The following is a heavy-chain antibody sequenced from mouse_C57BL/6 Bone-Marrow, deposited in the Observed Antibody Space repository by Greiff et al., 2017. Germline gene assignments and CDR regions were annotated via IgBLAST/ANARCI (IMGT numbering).Heavy chain of an antibody. CDR2: IWSGGST. CDR3: ARVWWFAY. J-gene: IGHJ3*01. V-gene: IGHV2-2*01. Sequence: VKVEESGPGLVQPSQSLSITCTVSGFSLTSYGVHWVRQSPGKGLEWLGVIWSGGSTDYNAAFISRLSISKDNSKSQVFFKMNSLQADDTAIYYCARVWWFAYWGQGTLVTVSA. CDR1: GFSLTSYG.